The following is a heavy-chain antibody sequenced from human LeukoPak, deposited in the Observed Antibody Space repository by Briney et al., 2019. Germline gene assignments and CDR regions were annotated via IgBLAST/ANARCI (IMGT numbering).Heavy chain of an antibody. CDR1: GASISIFY. V-gene: IGHV4-59*01. D-gene: IGHD3-22*01. CDR2: IYYSGST. Sequence: PSETLSLTCTVAGASISIFYWGWIRQPPGGGLEWTGCIYYSGSTNYTPYLKSRVTISVDTSKNQFSLKLSSVTAADTAVYYCARGRHYDSSGYYDAFDIWGQGTMVTVSS. CDR3: ARGRHYDSSGYYDAFDI. J-gene: IGHJ3*02.